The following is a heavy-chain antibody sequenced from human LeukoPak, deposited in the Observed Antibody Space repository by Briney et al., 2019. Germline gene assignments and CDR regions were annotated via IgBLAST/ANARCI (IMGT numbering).Heavy chain of an antibody. J-gene: IGHJ5*01. CDR1: GDSLSNYY. CDR3: ASSPRLTTSWFLFDS. V-gene: IGHV4-59*08. D-gene: IGHD2-2*01. CDR2: VYYSGST. Sequence: SETLSLTCSVSGDSLSNYYWTWIRQPPGKGLEWIGYVYYSGSTNYNPSLKTRLHLSVDTSKNRFSLKLSSVTAADTAVYYCASSPRLTTSWFLFDSWGHGTLVTVSS.